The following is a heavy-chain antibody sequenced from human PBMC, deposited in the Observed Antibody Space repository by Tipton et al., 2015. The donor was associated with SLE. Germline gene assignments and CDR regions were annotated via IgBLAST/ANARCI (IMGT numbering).Heavy chain of an antibody. CDR1: GGSFSGYY. J-gene: IGHJ2*01. CDR3: ARNLAAGTGSYLDL. V-gene: IGHV4-34*01. D-gene: IGHD6-13*01. Sequence: TLSLTCAVYGGSFSGYYWSWFRQPPGKGLEWIGEINQSGSATYNPSLKSRVTVSPDTSKTQFSLQLKSVTAADTAVYYCARNLAAGTGSYLDLWGRGTRVTVSS. CDR2: INQSGSA.